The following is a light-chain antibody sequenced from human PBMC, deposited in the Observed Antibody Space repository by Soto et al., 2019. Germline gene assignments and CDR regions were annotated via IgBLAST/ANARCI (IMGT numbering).Light chain of an antibody. CDR3: SSHTSSSTPYD. J-gene: IGLJ1*01. CDR2: DVS. CDR1: SSDVGGYNY. V-gene: IGLV2-14*01. Sequence: QSALTQPASVSGSPGQSITISCTGTSSDVGGYNYVSWYQQHPGKAPKLMIYDVSNRPSGVSNRFSGSKSGNTASLTISGLQAEDEADYYCSSHTSSSTPYDFGTGTKVTVL.